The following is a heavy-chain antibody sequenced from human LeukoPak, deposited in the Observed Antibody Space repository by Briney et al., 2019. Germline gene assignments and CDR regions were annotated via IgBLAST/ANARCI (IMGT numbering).Heavy chain of an antibody. V-gene: IGHV1-18*04. J-gene: IGHJ4*02. Sequence: ASVKVSCKASGYTFTSYGISWVRQAPGQGLEWMGWISAYNGNTNYAQKLQGRVTMTTDTSTSIAYMELRSLRSDDTAVYYCARDHCSSTSCYSDYWGQGTLVTVSS. CDR2: ISAYNGNT. CDR1: GYTFTSYG. CDR3: ARDHCSSTSCYSDY. D-gene: IGHD2-2*02.